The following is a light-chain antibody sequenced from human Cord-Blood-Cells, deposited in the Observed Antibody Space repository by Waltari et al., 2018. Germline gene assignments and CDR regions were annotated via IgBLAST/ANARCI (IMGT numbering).Light chain of an antibody. CDR2: VGS. Sequence: QSALTQPASVSGSPGQSITIPCTGTSSDVGSYNLVSWYQQHPGKAPKLMIYVGSKRPPGVSNRFSGSKSGNTASLTISGLQAEDEADYYCCSYAGSSTLVFGGGTKLTVL. CDR1: SSDVGSYNL. J-gene: IGLJ2*01. V-gene: IGLV2-23*01. CDR3: CSYAGSSTLV.